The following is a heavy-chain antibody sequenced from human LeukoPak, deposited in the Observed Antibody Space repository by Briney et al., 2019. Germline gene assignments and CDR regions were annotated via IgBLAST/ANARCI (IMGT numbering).Heavy chain of an antibody. D-gene: IGHD3-16*01. CDR2: ISGSGDNT. CDR3: AKDLAYDYLWGSKRRTSYYFDY. V-gene: IGHV3-23*01. CDR1: GFTFRRYA. Sequence: GGSLRLSCATSGFTFRRYAISWVRQAPGKGLEWVSAISGSGDNTYYADSVKGRFTISRDNSKNTVYPQMNSLRAEDTAVYYCAKDLAYDYLWGSKRRTSYYFDYWGQGTLVTVSS. J-gene: IGHJ4*02.